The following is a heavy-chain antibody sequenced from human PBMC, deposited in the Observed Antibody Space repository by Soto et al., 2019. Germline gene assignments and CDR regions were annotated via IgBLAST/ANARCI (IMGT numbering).Heavy chain of an antibody. J-gene: IGHJ4*02. CDR3: ARGKTGCGGDCYSSNVMVY. V-gene: IGHV3-33*01. CDR1: GFTSISYG. Sequence: GGSLRLSCAASGFTSISYGMHWVRQAPGKGLEWVAVIWYDGSNKYYADSVKGRFTISRDNSKNTLYLQMNSLRAEDTAVYYCARGKTGCGGDCYSSNVMVYWGQGTLVTVSS. D-gene: IGHD2-21*02. CDR2: IWYDGSNK.